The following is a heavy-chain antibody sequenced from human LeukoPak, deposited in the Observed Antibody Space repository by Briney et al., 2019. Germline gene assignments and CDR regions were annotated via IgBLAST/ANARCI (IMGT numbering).Heavy chain of an antibody. CDR2: ISSSGSTI. J-gene: IGHJ4*02. V-gene: IGHV3-48*03. CDR1: GFTFSSYE. Sequence: GGSLRLSCAASGFTFSSYEMNWDRQAPGKGLEWVSYISSSGSTIYYADSVKGRFTISRDNAKNSLYLQMNSLRAEDTAVYYCAKDRSSSWGIDYWGQGTLVTVSS. D-gene: IGHD6-13*01. CDR3: AKDRSSSWGIDY.